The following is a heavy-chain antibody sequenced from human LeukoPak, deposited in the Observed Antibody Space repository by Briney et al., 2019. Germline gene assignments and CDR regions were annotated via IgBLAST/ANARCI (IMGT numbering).Heavy chain of an antibody. V-gene: IGHV4-30-4*01. D-gene: IGHD4-17*01. CDR3: ASTLYGDYDYFDY. CDR1: GGSISSGDYY. CDR2: IYDSGST. Sequence: PSETLSLTCTVSGGSISSGDYYWSWIRQSPGKGLEWIGYIYDSGSTDYNPSLKSRVTISVDTSKNQFSLKLSSVTAADTAVYYCASTLYGDYDYFDYWGQGTLVTVSS. J-gene: IGHJ4*02.